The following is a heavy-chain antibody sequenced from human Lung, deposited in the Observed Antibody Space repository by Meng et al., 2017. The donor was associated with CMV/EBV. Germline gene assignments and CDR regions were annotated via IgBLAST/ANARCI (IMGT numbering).Heavy chain of an antibody. CDR1: AGSISSYGSF. CDR3: VRYYDRSGHHYFDY. D-gene: IGHD3-22*01. J-gene: IGHJ4*02. V-gene: IGHV4-39*02. CDR2: IYYSGGT. Sequence: SXTLSLXFSVSAGSISSYGSFWGWIRQPPGKGLEWIGMIYYSGGTHYNPSLKSRVIVSVDTSKKNFSLKLSSVTASDTAVYYCVRYYDRSGHHYFDYWGQGSLVTVSS.